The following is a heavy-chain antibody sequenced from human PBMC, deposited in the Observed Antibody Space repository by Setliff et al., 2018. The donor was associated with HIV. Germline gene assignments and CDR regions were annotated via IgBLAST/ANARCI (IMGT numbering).Heavy chain of an antibody. V-gene: IGHV5-10-1*01. CDR2: MDPSNSYT. CDR1: GYNFANHY. J-gene: IGHJ5*02. D-gene: IGHD3-10*01. CDR3: ARHGEEHPSSFFDP. Sequence: PGESLKISCKGSGYNFANHYISWVRQKPGKGLEWMGKMDPSNSYTNYDPFFQGHVTMSADTSINTAYLHFNNLKASDSAIYYCARHGEEHPSSFFDPWGQGTLVTVSS.